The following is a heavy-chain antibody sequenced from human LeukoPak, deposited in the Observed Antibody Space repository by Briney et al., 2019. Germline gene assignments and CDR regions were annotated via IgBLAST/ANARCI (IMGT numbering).Heavy chain of an antibody. D-gene: IGHD3-16*01. Sequence: SETLSLTCAVSGGSISSSNWWSWVRQPPGKGLEWIGEIYHSGSTNYNPSLKSRVTISVDTSKNQFSLKLSSVTAADTAVYYCARGLWGDFDYWGQGTLVTVSS. CDR3: ARGLWGDFDY. CDR2: IYHSGST. V-gene: IGHV4-4*02. CDR1: GGSISSSNW. J-gene: IGHJ4*02.